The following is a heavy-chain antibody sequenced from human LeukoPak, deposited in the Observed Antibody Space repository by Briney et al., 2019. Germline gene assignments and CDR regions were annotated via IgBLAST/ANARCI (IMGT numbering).Heavy chain of an antibody. V-gene: IGHV7-4-1*02. CDR1: GYTFTSYA. J-gene: IGHJ4*02. CDR2: INTDTGNP. D-gene: IGHD2-15*01. Sequence: ASVKVSCKASGYTFTSYAMNWVRQAPGQGLEWMGWINTDTGNPTYAQGFTGRFVFSLDTSVSTAYLQISSLKAEDTAVYYCARGSVGYCSGGSCYSALGYWGQGTLVTVSS. CDR3: ARGSVGYCSGGSCYSALGY.